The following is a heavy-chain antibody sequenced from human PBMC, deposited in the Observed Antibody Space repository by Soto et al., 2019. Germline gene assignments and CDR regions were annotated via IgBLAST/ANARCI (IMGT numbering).Heavy chain of an antibody. J-gene: IGHJ6*02. V-gene: IGHV4-59*01. CDR3: ARDRIQLWSKDYYYYGMDV. CDR1: GGSISSYY. CDR2: IYYSGST. Sequence: SETLSLTCTVSGGSISSYYWSWIRQPPGKGLEWIGYIYYSGSTNYNPSLKSRVTISVDTSKNQFSLKLSSVTAADTAVYYCARDRIQLWSKDYYYYGMDVWGQGTTVTVSS. D-gene: IGHD5-18*01.